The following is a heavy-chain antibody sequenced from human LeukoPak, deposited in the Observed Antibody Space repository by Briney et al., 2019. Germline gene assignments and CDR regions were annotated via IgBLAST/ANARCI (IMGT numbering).Heavy chain of an antibody. D-gene: IGHD3-3*01. CDR1: GGSISSSSYY. Sequence: SETLSLTCTVSGGSISSSSYYWGWIRQPPGKGLEWIGSIYYSGSTYYNPSLQSRVSISVDRSNNQFSLKLSSVTAADTAVYYCARDTEHDFWSGYTYWYFDLWGRGTLVTVSS. J-gene: IGHJ2*01. CDR2: IYYSGST. CDR3: ARDTEHDFWSGYTYWYFDL. V-gene: IGHV4-39*07.